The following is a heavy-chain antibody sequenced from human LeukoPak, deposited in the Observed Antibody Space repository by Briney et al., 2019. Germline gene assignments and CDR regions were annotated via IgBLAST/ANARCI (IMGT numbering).Heavy chain of an antibody. CDR1: GGSITSSNYY. V-gene: IGHV4-39*07. D-gene: IGHD3-10*01. CDR3: ARDVTVRGSPYRRYSDF. J-gene: IGHJ4*02. Sequence: SETLSLTCTVSGGSITSSNYYWAWIRQPPGKGLEWIGSLYDAGNTYYNPSLKSRVAISVDTAKKQVSLRLTSLTAADTAVYYCARDVTVRGSPYRRYSDFWGQGSLVAVSS. CDR2: LYDAGNT.